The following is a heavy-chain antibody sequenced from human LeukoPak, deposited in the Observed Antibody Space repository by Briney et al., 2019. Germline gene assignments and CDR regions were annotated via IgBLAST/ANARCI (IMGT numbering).Heavy chain of an antibody. D-gene: IGHD6-13*01. Sequence: GGSLRLSCAASGFTFSSYSMNWVRQAPGKGLEWVSSISSSSSYIYYADSVKGRFTISRDNAKNSLYLQMNSLRAEDTAVYYCASDTFGYSSGWYEDYWGQGTLVTVSS. V-gene: IGHV3-21*01. CDR3: ASDTFGYSSGWYEDY. J-gene: IGHJ4*02. CDR1: GFTFSSYS. CDR2: ISSSSSYI.